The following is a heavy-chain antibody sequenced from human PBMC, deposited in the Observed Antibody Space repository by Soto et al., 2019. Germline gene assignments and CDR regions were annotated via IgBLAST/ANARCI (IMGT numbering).Heavy chain of an antibody. CDR2: MNPNSGNT. D-gene: IGHD2-8*01. Sequence: ASVKVSCKASGYTFTSYDINWVRQATGQGLEWMGWMNPNSGNTGYAQKFQGRVTMTRDTSTSTVYMELSSLRSEDTAVYYCARDNGGSFYYFDYWGQGTLVTVSS. V-gene: IGHV1-8*01. J-gene: IGHJ4*02. CDR3: ARDNGGSFYYFDY. CDR1: GYTFTSYD.